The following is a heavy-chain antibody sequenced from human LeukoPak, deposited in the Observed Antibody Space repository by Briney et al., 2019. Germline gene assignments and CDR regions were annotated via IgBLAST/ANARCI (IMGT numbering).Heavy chain of an antibody. Sequence: SETLSLTCTVSGGSISSYYWSWIRQPAGKGLEWIGRIYTSGSTNYNPSLKSRVTMSVDTSKNQFSLKLSSVTAADTAVYYCAREAYYYDSSGQNTLGYWGQGTLVTVSS. V-gene: IGHV4-4*07. CDR3: AREAYYYDSSGQNTLGY. J-gene: IGHJ4*02. CDR1: GGSISSYY. CDR2: IYTSGST. D-gene: IGHD3-22*01.